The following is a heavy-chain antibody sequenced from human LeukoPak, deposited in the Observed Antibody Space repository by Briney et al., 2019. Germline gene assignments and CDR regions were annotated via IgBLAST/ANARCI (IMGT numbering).Heavy chain of an antibody. J-gene: IGHJ4*02. V-gene: IGHV3-23*01. CDR1: GFTLSSYA. D-gene: IGHD5-12*01. CDR3: AKSYNGYESKPDY. CDR2: ISNSGGRT. Sequence: GGSLRLSCAASGFTLSSYAMSWVRQAPGKGLEWVSSISNSGGRTFYTDSVKGRFTISRDNSKITLYLQMNSLRAEDTAVYYCAKSYNGYESKPDYWGQGTLVTVSS.